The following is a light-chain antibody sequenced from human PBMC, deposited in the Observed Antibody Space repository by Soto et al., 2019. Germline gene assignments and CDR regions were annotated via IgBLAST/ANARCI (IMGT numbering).Light chain of an antibody. J-gene: IGKJ2*01. CDR2: DAS. V-gene: IGKV3-11*01. CDR3: QQRFNSPRFT. Sequence: EIVLKQSPATLSLSPGERATLSCRASQSVSSYLAWYQQKPGQAPRLLIYDASNRATGIPARFSGGGSGTDFNITISSLEPEDFAVYYCQQRFNSPRFTFGQGTKLEIK. CDR1: QSVSSY.